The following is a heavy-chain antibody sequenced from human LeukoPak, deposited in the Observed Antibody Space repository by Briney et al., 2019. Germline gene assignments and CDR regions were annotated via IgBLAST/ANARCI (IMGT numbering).Heavy chain of an antibody. CDR2: ISGSGGGT. Sequence: GGTLRLSCAASGFTFSSYGMSWVRQAPGKGLEWVSGISGSGGGTYYADSVKGRFTISRDNSKNTLYLQMNSLRAEDTAVCYCAKGAQKFDYWGQGTLVTVSS. CDR3: AKGAQKFDY. CDR1: GFTFSSYG. V-gene: IGHV3-23*01. J-gene: IGHJ4*02.